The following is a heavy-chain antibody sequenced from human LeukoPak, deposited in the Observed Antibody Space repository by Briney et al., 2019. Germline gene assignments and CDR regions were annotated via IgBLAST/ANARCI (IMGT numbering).Heavy chain of an antibody. J-gene: IGHJ4*02. D-gene: IGHD5-12*01. CDR3: AREQSGWLFDY. V-gene: IGHV3-7*01. Sequence: GGSLRLACAGSGFTFSRYWMSWVRQAPGKGLEWVANIKKDGSEKYYVDSVKGRFTISRDNAKNSLYLQMNSLRAEDTAVYYCAREQSGWLFDYWGRGTLVTVSS. CDR2: IKKDGSEK. CDR1: GFTFSRYW.